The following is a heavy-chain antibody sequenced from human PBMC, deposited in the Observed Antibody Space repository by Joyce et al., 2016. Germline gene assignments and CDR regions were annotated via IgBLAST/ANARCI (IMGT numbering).Heavy chain of an antibody. J-gene: IGHJ4*02. Sequence: EVQLVESGGALVQPGGSLRLSCAASGYTFSSYAMNWVRQAPGKRLDCVSFISSTIRTISYADSVKGRFTVSRDNAKNSLYLQMNSLRDGDTAVYYCAKDFGSGYYSLDYWGQGTLVTVSS. CDR3: AKDFGSGYYSLDY. CDR2: ISSTIRTI. CDR1: GYTFSSYA. V-gene: IGHV3-48*02. D-gene: IGHD3-22*01.